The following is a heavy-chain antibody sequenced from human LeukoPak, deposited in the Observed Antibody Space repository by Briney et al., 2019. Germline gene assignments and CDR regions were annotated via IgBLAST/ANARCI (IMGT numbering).Heavy chain of an antibody. CDR3: ARGFHSFDV. V-gene: IGHV3-72*01. CDR2: SRNKAASYTT. CDR1: GFTFSDHY. Sequence: GGSLRLSCAASGFTFSDHYMDWVRQAPGKGLEWVGRSRNKAASYTTEYAASVKGGFTVSRDESKNSLYLQMNSLKTEDTAVYYCARGFHSFDVWGQGTMVTVSS. D-gene: IGHD3-10*01. J-gene: IGHJ3*01.